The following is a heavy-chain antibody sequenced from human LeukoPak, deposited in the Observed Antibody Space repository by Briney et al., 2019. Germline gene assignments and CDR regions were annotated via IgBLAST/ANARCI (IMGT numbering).Heavy chain of an antibody. J-gene: IGHJ6*03. D-gene: IGHD3-22*01. Sequence: SETLSLTCTVSGGSISSGSFYWSWIRQPAGKGLEWIGRIFTTGSTNYNPSLKSRVTISVDTSKNQFSLRLSSVTAADTAVYYCARGEDYYDNTGDYYYYYYMDLWGKGTTVTISS. CDR2: IFTTGST. CDR1: GGSISSGSFY. V-gene: IGHV4-61*02. CDR3: ARGEDYYDNTGDYYYYYYMDL.